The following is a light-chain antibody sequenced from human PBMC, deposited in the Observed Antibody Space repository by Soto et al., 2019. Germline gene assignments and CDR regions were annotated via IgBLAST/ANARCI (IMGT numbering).Light chain of an antibody. CDR2: AAS. CDR1: QSVSSN. CDR3: QQYGSSPQT. J-gene: IGKJ1*01. V-gene: IGKV3-20*01. Sequence: EIVMTQSTTTLSVSPGERATLSCMASQSVSSNLAWYQQKPGQAPRLLIYAASSRATGIPDRFSGSGSGTDFTLTISRLEPEDFAVYYCQQYGSSPQTFGQGTNVDIK.